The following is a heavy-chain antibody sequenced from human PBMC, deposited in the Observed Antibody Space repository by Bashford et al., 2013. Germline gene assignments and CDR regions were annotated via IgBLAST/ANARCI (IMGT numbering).Heavy chain of an antibody. D-gene: IGHD6-25*01. V-gene: IGHV4-39*01. J-gene: IGHJ3*01. CDR3: VRPRGAAGTAAAWVFDV. Sequence: SETPVPSPALSQATPSAEVLIIGAGSASPPGKGLEWIGSTYYSGNTHYNPSLKSRITISVETSKNQFSLEVRSVTPADTGVYRCVRPRGAAGTAAAWVFDVWGQGTLVTVSS. CDR1: ATPSAEVLI. CDR2: TYYSGNT.